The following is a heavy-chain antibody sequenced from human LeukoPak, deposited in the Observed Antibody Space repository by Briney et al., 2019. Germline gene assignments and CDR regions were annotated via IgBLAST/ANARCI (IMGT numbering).Heavy chain of an antibody. CDR2: MNPNSGNT. V-gene: IGHV1-8*01. CDR1: GYTFTSYD. D-gene: IGHD3-22*01. CDR3: ARREYYYDSSGYYLAPFDAFDI. J-gene: IGHJ3*02. Sequence: ASVKDSCKASGYTFTSYDINWVRQATGQGLEWMGWMNPNSGNTCNAQKFQSRVTMTRNTSISTAYMELSSLRSEDTAVYYSARREYYYDSSGYYLAPFDAFDIWGQGTMVTVSS.